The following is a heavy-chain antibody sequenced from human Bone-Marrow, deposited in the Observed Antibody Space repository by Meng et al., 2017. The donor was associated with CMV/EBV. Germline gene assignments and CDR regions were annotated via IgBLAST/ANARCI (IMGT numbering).Heavy chain of an antibody. Sequence: SGPTLVKPTQTLTLTCTFSGFSLSTSGVAVGWIRQPPGKALEWLALIYWNDDKRYSPSLKSRLTITKYTSKNQVVLTMTNMDPVDTATYYCAHSSHYCSSSTCSRPFDYWGQGTLVTVSS. D-gene: IGHD2-2*01. J-gene: IGHJ4*02. CDR3: AHSSHYCSSSTCSRPFDY. CDR2: IYWNDDK. CDR1: GFSLSTSGVA. V-gene: IGHV2-5*01.